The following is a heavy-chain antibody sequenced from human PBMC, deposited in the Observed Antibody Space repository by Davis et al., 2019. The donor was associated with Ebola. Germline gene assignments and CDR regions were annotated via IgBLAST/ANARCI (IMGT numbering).Heavy chain of an antibody. Sequence: PSQTLSLTCPLSGGSLSSGDYYWSWIRQPPGKGLEWFGYIYYSGRTHYNPSLKRRVTLSVDTSTNQVSLKLRAVTAADTAVYYCARAAGLIAARPGYYYYYMDGWGKGTTVTVAS. CDR1: GGSLSSGDYY. J-gene: IGHJ6*03. CDR3: ARAAGLIAARPGYYYYYMDG. V-gene: IGHV4-30-4*01. D-gene: IGHD6-6*01. CDR2: IYYSGRT.